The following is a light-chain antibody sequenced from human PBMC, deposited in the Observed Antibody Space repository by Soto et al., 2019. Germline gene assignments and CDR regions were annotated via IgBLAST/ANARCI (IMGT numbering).Light chain of an antibody. CDR2: DAS. V-gene: IGKV3-20*01. J-gene: IGKJ1*01. Sequence: EIVLTQSPGTLSLSPGERAILSCRASQIVSSDSLAWYRQKPGQAPRLLVYDASIRATGIPDRFSGSGSGTYFTLTIRRLEAEDFAEYCCQQYGRAPRTFGQGTKVEIK. CDR1: QIVSSDS. CDR3: QQYGRAPRT.